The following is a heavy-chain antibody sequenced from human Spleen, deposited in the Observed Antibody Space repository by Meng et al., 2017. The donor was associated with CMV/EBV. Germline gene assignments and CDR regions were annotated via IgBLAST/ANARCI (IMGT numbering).Heavy chain of an antibody. J-gene: IGHJ4*02. CDR2: ISPSSGVT. CDR1: GYY. D-gene: IGHD3-3*01. CDR3: ARDSTYVDFWSGHYSGGFIDY. V-gene: IGHV1-2*02. Sequence: GYYIHWVRQAPGQGLEWMGWISPSSGVTNYAQNFQDRVTMTRDTSITTAYLDLSRLRSDDTAVYYCARDSTYVDFWSGHYSGGFIDYWGQGTLVTVSS.